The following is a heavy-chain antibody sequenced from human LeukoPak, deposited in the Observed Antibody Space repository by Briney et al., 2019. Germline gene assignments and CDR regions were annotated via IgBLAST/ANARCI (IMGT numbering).Heavy chain of an antibody. CDR1: GFRFSDYY. J-gene: IGHJ5*02. CDR3: ARDPSKDVYNHGWFDP. V-gene: IGHV3-11*04. CDR2: IGSSSSTT. D-gene: IGHD5-24*01. Sequence: GGSLRLSCAASGFRFSDYYMSWIRQAPGKGLEWVSYIGSSSSTTYYADSVKGRFTISRDNTRKPLYLQMNSLRAEDTAVYYCARDPSKDVYNHGWFDPWGQGTLVTVSS.